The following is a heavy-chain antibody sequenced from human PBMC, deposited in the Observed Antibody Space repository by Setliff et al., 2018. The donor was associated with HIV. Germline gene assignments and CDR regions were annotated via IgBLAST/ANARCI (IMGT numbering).Heavy chain of an antibody. CDR1: GGSCSGYY. CDR3: ARGLDYGSGSYYSDY. V-gene: IGHV4-34*01. Sequence: PSETLSLPCAVYGGSCSGYYWSWIRQTPEKGLEWIGEINHRGSTNYNPSLKSRVTISVDTSKNQFSLNLNSVTAADTAVYYCARGLDYGSGSYYSDYWGQGTLVTVS. D-gene: IGHD3-10*01. CDR2: INHRGST. J-gene: IGHJ4*02.